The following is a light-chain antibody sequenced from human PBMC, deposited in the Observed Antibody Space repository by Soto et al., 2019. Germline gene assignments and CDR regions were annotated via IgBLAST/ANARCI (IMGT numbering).Light chain of an antibody. CDR2: AAS. Sequence: DIQMTQSPSSVSASVGDRVTITCRASQGISSWLARYQQKPGKAPKLLIYAASSLQSGFPSRFSGSGSGTDFTLTISSLQPEDFATYYCQQANSFPVTFGGGTKLEIK. J-gene: IGKJ4*01. CDR3: QQANSFPVT. V-gene: IGKV1D-12*01. CDR1: QGISSW.